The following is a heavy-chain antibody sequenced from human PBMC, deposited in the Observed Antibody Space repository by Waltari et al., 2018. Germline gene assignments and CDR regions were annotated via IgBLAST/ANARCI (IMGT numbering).Heavy chain of an antibody. V-gene: IGHV4-61*02. D-gene: IGHD3-16*01. J-gene: IGHJ5*02. CDR3: ARESPTVTFGGPLKRASWFDP. Sequence: QVQLQESGPGLVKPSQTLSLICNVSGVSMTDGNSFWTWIRQPAGKGLEWIGRIYTRGATATNPSLKSRVIMSIDTSKNQFSLSLSSVTAADTAVYFCARESPTVTFGGPLKRASWFDPWGQGTLVTVSS. CDR1: GVSMTDGNSF. CDR2: IYTRGAT.